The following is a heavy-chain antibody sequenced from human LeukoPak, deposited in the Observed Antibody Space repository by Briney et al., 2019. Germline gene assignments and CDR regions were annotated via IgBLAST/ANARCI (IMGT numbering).Heavy chain of an antibody. CDR1: GFSFSSDW. Sequence: QPGGSLILSCAASGFSFSSDWMSWVRQAPGKGLEWVGNIKQGGSEKYYKDAMKGRFTIYRDHAKNSMYLKMNSLRAEDTAVYYCGNKRQSHYLDYWGQGTLVTVSS. CDR3: GNKRQSHYLDY. J-gene: IGHJ4*02. V-gene: IGHV3-7*01. D-gene: IGHD1-1*01. CDR2: IKQGGSEK.